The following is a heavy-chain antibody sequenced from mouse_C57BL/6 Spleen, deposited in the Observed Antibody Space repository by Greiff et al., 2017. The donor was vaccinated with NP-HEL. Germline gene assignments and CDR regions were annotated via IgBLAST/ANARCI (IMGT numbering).Heavy chain of an antibody. CDR2: IDPENGDT. Sequence: EVKLEESGAELVRPGASVKLSCTASGFNIKDDYMHWVKQRPEQGLEWIGWIDPENGDTEYASKFQGKATITADTSSNTAYLQLSSLTSEDTAVYYCTTGSGYAWFAYWGQGTLVTVSA. CDR1: GFNIKDDY. J-gene: IGHJ3*01. D-gene: IGHD3-2*02. V-gene: IGHV14-4*01. CDR3: TTGSGYAWFAY.